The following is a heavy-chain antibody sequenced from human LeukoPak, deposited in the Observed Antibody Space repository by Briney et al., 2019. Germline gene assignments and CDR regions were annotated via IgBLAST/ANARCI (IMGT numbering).Heavy chain of an antibody. CDR1: GFTFSSYW. D-gene: IGHD3/OR15-3a*01. J-gene: IGHJ5*02. CDR2: IKSDGSQK. Sequence: PGGSLRLSCAASGFTFSSYWMSWVRQAPGRGLEWVANIKSDGSQKYYVDSVKGRFTISRDNSENTLYLQMNSLRTEDTAVYYCAREGLGPSFSAWFDPWGQGTLVTVSS. CDR3: AREGLGPSFSAWFDP. V-gene: IGHV3-7*01.